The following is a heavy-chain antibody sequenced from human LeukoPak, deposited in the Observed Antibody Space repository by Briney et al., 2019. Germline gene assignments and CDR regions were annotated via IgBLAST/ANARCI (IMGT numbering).Heavy chain of an antibody. D-gene: IGHD3-22*01. Sequence: ASVKVSCKASGYTFSGSYIHWVRQAPGQGLEWMGGFDPEDGETIYAQKFQGRVTMTRDTSISTAYMELSRLRSDDTAVYYCARDLLYESSGFDYWGQGTLVTVSS. CDR2: FDPEDGET. CDR3: ARDLLYESSGFDY. J-gene: IGHJ4*02. CDR1: GYTFSGSY. V-gene: IGHV1-2*02.